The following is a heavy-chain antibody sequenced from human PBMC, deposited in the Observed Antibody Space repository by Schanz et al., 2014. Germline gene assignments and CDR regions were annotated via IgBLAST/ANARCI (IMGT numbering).Heavy chain of an antibody. D-gene: IGHD2-2*01. V-gene: IGHV3-23*01. Sequence: DVQLLESGGGLVQPGESLRLSCAASGFTFTTYAMTWVRQAPGKGLEWVSNISPTGSSTYYADSVKGRFTISRDNSKNTLDLQMNSLRAEDTAMYYCAKRCSSTSCSHGAFDIWGQGTMVTVSS. CDR1: GFTFTTYA. J-gene: IGHJ3*02. CDR2: ISPTGSST. CDR3: AKRCSSTSCSHGAFDI.